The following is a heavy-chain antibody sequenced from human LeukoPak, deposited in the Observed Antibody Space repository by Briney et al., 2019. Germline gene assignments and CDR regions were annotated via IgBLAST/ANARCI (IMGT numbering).Heavy chain of an antibody. CDR2: LYYSGST. CDR3: ARDYQGGYGDKTVDY. J-gene: IGHJ4*02. D-gene: IGHD5-18*01. Sequence: PSETLSLTCSVSGGSISSSSYYWGWIRQPPGEGLEWIGSLYYSGSTYYNASLKSRVTISVDTYKNQFSLKLSSVTAADTAVYYCARDYQGGYGDKTVDYWGQGTLVTVSS. V-gene: IGHV4-39*07. CDR1: GGSISSSSYY.